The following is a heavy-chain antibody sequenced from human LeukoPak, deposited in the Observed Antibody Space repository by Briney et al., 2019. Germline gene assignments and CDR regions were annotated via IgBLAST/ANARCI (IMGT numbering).Heavy chain of an antibody. J-gene: IGHJ6*02. V-gene: IGHV1-2*02. CDR1: GYTFTGYY. CDR2: INPNSGGT. D-gene: IGHD3-9*01. CDR3: ARDRYILTGPDYHYGMDV. Sequence: GASVKVSCKASGYTFTGYYMHWVRQAPGQGLEWMGWINPNSGGTNYAQKFQGRVTMTRDTSISTAYMELSRLRSDDTAVYYCARDRYILTGPDYHYGMDVWGQGTTVTVSS.